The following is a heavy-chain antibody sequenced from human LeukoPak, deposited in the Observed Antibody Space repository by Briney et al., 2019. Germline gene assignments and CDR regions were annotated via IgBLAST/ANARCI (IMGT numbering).Heavy chain of an antibody. CDR1: GFPVSSNY. V-gene: IGHV3-53*01. CDR2: IYSGGST. J-gene: IGHJ4*02. D-gene: IGHD2-15*01. Sequence: GGSLRLSCAASGFPVSSNYIIGVRQAPGKGLEWVSVIYSGGSTYYADSVKGRFTISRDNSKNTLYLQMNSLRAEDTAVYYCASIFYWGQGTLVTVSS. CDR3: ASIFY.